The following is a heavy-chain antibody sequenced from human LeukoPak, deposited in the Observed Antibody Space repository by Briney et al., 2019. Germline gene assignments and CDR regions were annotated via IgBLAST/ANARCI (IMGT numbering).Heavy chain of an antibody. V-gene: IGHV4-39*01. D-gene: IGHD1-7*01. CDR2: IYYSGST. J-gene: IGHJ4*02. Sequence: IGSIYYSGSTYYNPSLKSRVTISVDTSKNQFSLKLSSVTAADTAVYYCARRLSRSGGTSFDYWGQGTLVTVSS. CDR3: ARRLSRSGGTSFDY.